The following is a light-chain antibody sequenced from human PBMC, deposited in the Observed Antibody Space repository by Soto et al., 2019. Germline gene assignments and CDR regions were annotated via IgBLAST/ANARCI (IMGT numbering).Light chain of an antibody. Sequence: DIQMTQSPSSLSASVGDRVTITCRASQGISNYLAWYQQKPGKVPKLLIYAASTLQSGVPSRFSGSGSGTDFTLTISSLQREDVATYYCQKYNSAPDGAFGQGTKVEIK. J-gene: IGKJ1*01. V-gene: IGKV1-27*01. CDR1: QGISNY. CDR2: AAS. CDR3: QKYNSAPDGA.